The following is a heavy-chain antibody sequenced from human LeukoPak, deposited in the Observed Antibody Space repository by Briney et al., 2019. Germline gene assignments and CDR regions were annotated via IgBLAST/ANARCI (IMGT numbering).Heavy chain of an antibody. Sequence: SETLSLTCTVSGDSITSSPYYWGWLRQPPGKGLEWIGSIYYSGSTCYNPSLKSRVTISLDRSNSQFSLKLNSVTAADTAVYYCAGWGRHFYDSSGYPYYFDYWGQGALVTVS. J-gene: IGHJ4*02. V-gene: IGHV4-39*07. CDR1: GDSITSSPYY. D-gene: IGHD3-22*01. CDR3: AGWGRHFYDSSGYPYYFDY. CDR2: IYYSGST.